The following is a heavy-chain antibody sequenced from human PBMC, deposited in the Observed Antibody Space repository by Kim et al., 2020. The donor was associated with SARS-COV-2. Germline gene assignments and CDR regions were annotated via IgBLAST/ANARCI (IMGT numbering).Heavy chain of an antibody. CDR3: ERVKGGYRYYYYGMDV. Sequence: SVKGRCTSSRDTGKNTLYLLMNSLRAEDTAVYYCERVKGGYRYYYYGMDVWGQGTTVTVSS. D-gene: IGHD5-18*01. V-gene: IGHV3-74*01. J-gene: IGHJ6*02.